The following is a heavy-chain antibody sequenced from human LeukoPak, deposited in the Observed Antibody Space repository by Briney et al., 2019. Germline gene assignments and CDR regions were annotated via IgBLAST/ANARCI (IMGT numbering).Heavy chain of an antibody. CDR2: INHSGST. D-gene: IGHD2-2*02. V-gene: IGHV4-34*01. CDR3: ARGRGYCSSTSCYKRGYYYYYMDV. CDR1: GGSFRGYY. J-gene: IGHJ6*03. Sequence: PSETLSLTRAVHGGSFRGYYWRWIRPPPGKGLEWIGEINHSGSTNYTPSLKSRVTISVDTSKNQFSLKLSSVTAADTAVYYCARGRGYCSSTSCYKRGYYYYYMDVWGKGTTVTVSS.